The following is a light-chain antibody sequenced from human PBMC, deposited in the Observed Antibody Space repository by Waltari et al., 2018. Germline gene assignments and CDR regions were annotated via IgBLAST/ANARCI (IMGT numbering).Light chain of an antibody. Sequence: EIVLTQSPGTLSLSQGERAKLSCRASQTVNSDFLTWYQQKPGQPPRLLIYAASHRATDTPHRFSGGGSGTEFTLTISRVEPEDFAVYYCQHYGSSPTWIFGQGTKVEIK. CDR1: QTVNSDF. CDR3: QHYGSSPTWI. J-gene: IGKJ1*01. CDR2: AAS. V-gene: IGKV3-20*01.